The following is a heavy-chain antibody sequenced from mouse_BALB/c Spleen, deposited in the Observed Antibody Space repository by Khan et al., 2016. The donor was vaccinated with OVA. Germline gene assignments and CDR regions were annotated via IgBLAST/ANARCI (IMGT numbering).Heavy chain of an antibody. J-gene: IGHJ3*01. CDR3: ARGYDFFAS. CDR1: GYSFTLYY. D-gene: IGHD2-14*01. CDR2: VNPNTDNI. Sequence: EVKLQESGPDLVKPGASVKISCKASGYSFTLYYMSWVKQSHGQSLEWIGRVNPNTDNINYNQEFKGKAILTVDKSSNTAYMELRSLTSEDSAVYFCARGYDFFASWGQGTLVTVSA. V-gene: IGHV1-26*01.